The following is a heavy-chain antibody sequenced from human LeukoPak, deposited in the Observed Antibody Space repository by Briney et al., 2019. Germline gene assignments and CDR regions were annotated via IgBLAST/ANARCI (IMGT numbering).Heavy chain of an antibody. J-gene: IGHJ6*02. CDR3: ASDLYSSSWYSLQSGGMDV. CDR2: MNPNSGNT. CDR1: GYTFTSYD. D-gene: IGHD6-13*01. V-gene: IGHV1-8*01. Sequence: ASVTVSCKASGYTFTSYDINWVRQATGQGLEWMGWMNPNSGNTGYAQKFQGRVTMTRNTSISTAYMELSSLRSEDTAVYYCASDLYSSSWYSLQSGGMDVWGQGTTVTVSS.